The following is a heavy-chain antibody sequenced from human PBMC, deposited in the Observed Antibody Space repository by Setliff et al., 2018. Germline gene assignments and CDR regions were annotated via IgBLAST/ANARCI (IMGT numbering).Heavy chain of an antibody. CDR1: GNRFTDYN. D-gene: IGHD3-9*01. Sequence: ASVKVSCKASGNRFTDYNLHWVRQAPGQGLDWMGWINPNSGDTHSAQKFQGRVTMTRDTSINTAYMELSSLTSDDTAVYYCARSSGPRVVLAADFDYWGQGTLVTVSS. V-gene: IGHV1-2*02. CDR3: ARSSGPRVVLAADFDY. CDR2: INPNSGDT. J-gene: IGHJ4*02.